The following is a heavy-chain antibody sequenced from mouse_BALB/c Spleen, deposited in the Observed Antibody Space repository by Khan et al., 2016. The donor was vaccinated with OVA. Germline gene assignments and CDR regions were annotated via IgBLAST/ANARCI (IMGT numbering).Heavy chain of an antibody. Sequence: EVELVESGGDLVKPGGSLKLSCAASGLTFSSYSMSWVRQTPDKRLEWVATISSGGDYTYYPDNVKGRFTISRDNAKNTLYLQMSSLKSEDTAMYYCASHLTGSFAYWGQGTLVTVSA. CDR1: GLTFSSYS. J-gene: IGHJ3*01. D-gene: IGHD4-1*01. CDR3: ASHLTGSFAY. CDR2: ISSGGDYT. V-gene: IGHV5-6*01.